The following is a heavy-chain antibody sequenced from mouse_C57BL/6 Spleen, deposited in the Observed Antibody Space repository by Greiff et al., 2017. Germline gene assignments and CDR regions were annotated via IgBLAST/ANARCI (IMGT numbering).Heavy chain of an antibody. V-gene: IGHV1-85*01. Sequence: VQLVESGPELVKPGASVKLSCKASGYTFTSYDINWVKQRPGQGLEWIGWIYPRDGSTKYNEKFKGKATLTVDTSSSTAYMELHSLTSEDSAVYYWARDYGSSYRYFDVWGTGTTVTVSS. CDR1: GYTFTSYD. J-gene: IGHJ1*03. CDR2: IYPRDGST. D-gene: IGHD1-1*01. CDR3: ARDYGSSYRYFDV.